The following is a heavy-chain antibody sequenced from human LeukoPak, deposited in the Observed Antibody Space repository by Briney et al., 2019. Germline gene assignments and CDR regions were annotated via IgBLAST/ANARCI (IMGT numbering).Heavy chain of an antibody. CDR3: AKIDRQYCSRSSCYALDY. D-gene: IGHD2-2*01. CDR1: GYSFTSYW. V-gene: IGHV5-51*01. CDR2: INPGDSDT. J-gene: IGHJ4*02. Sequence: HGESLKISCKGSGYSFTSYWIGWVRQMPGKGLEWMGIINPGDSDTRYSPSFQGQVTISVDKSISTACLQWSSLKASDTAIYYCAKIDRQYCSRSSCYALDYWGQGTQVTVSS.